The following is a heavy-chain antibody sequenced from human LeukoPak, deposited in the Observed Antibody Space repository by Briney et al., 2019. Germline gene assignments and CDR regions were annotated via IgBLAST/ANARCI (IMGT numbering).Heavy chain of an antibody. J-gene: IGHJ6*02. D-gene: IGHD2-15*01. CDR1: GGTFSSYA. V-gene: IGHV1-69*04. Sequence: AASVKVSCKASGGTFSSYAISWVRQAPGQGLEWMGRIIPIFGIANYAQKFQGRVTITADKSTSTAYMELSSLRSEDTAVYYCARTYCSGGSCYDLPYYYYYGMDVWGQGTTVTVSS. CDR3: ARTYCSGGSCYDLPYYYYYGMDV. CDR2: IIPIFGIA.